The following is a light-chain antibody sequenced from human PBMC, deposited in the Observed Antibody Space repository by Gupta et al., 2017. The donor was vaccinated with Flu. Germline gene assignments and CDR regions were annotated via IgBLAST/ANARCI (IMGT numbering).Light chain of an antibody. CDR1: QSVSSSY. V-gene: IGKV3-20*01. CDR3: QQEGSSPWT. Sequence: GTLSLSPGERATLSCRASQSVSSSYLAWYQQKPGQGPRLLIYGASSRATDIPDRFSGSGSGTDFTLTISRLEPEDFAVYYCQQEGSSPWTFGQGTRVEIK. CDR2: GAS. J-gene: IGKJ1*01.